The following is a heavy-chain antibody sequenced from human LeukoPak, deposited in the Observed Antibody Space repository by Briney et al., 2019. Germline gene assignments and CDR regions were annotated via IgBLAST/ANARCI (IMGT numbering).Heavy chain of an antibody. CDR1: GYTFTSYD. J-gene: IGHJ5*02. V-gene: IGHV1-8*03. D-gene: IGHD6-6*01. CDR3: ARGLGIAALPNWFDP. Sequence: ASVKVSCKASGYTFTSYDNNWVRQATGQGLEWMGWMNPNSGNTGYAQKFQGRVTITRNTSISTAYMELSSLRSEDTAVYYCARGLGIAALPNWFDPWGQGTLVTVSS. CDR2: MNPNSGNT.